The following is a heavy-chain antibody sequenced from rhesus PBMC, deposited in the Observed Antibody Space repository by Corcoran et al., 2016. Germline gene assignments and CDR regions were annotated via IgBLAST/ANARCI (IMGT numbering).Heavy chain of an antibody. D-gene: IGHD6-25*01. Sequence: QVQLQESGPAVVKPSETLSLTCAVSGGSISSSNWWSWIRQSPGKGLKWIGGIYGSGGSTEYNHSLKSRVTISNVTSKNQFSLKLSSVTAADTAVYYCARDWYSGSWSPYYFDYWGQGVLVTVSS. CDR3: ARDWYSGSWSPYYFDY. J-gene: IGHJ4*01. V-gene: IGHV4-93*01. CDR2: IYGSGGST. CDR1: GGSISSSNW.